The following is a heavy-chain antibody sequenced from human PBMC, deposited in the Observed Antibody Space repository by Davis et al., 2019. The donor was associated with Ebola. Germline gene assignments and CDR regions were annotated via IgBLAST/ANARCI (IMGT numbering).Heavy chain of an antibody. CDR1: GGSISSYY. J-gene: IGHJ4*02. CDR2: IYYSGGT. D-gene: IGHD2-21*01. Sequence: SETLSLTCTVSGGSISSYYWSWIRQPPGKGLEWIGYIYYSGGTNYNPSLKSRVTISVDTSKNQFSLKLSSVTPDDTAVYYCARGYAYSYWGQGTLVTVSS. V-gene: IGHV4-59*12. CDR3: ARGYAYSY.